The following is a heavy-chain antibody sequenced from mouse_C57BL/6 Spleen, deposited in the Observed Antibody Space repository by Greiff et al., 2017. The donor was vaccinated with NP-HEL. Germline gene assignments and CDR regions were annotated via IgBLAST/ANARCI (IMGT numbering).Heavy chain of an antibody. V-gene: IGHV1-15*01. J-gene: IGHJ4*01. CDR1: GYTFTDYE. CDR3: PYGNNYAMDY. CDR2: IDPETGGT. Sequence: VQLQQSGAELVRPGASVTLSCKASGYTFTDYEMHWVKQTPVHGLEWIGAIDPETGGTAYNQKFKGKAILTADKSSSTAYMELRSLTSEDSAVYYCPYGNNYAMDYWGQGTSVTVSS. D-gene: IGHD2-1*01.